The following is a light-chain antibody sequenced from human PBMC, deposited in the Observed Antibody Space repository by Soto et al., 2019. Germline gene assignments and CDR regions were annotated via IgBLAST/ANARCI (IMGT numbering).Light chain of an antibody. CDR2: QAS. J-gene: IGKJ4*01. Sequence: DIQMTQSPSTLAXXXXXXVTXXXRASETIGIWLAWYQQKPGKAPKFPIYQASTLGGGVSSRFSGSGSGTDFTLTISSLQPEDFATYYCQQSYSTPFFGGGTKVDIK. V-gene: IGKV1-5*03. CDR3: QQSYSTPF. CDR1: ETIGIW.